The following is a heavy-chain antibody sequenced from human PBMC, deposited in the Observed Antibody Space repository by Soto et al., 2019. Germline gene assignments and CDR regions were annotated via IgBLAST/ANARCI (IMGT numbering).Heavy chain of an antibody. CDR1: GYTLTIYD. D-gene: IGHD3-3*01. J-gene: IGHJ6*02. V-gene: IGHV1-8*01. Sequence: QVQLVQSVAEVKKPGASVKVSCKASGYTLTIYDINWVLQATGQAIVWLGWWMPNSGNTVYAQKFHGRITMTSNTYMRTASMELSSLRYEVTAVYACDRFETYYDFWSGPAYYSYGIDVWGQGTTVTASS. CDR3: DRFETYYDFWSGPAYYSYGIDV. CDR2: WMPNSGNT.